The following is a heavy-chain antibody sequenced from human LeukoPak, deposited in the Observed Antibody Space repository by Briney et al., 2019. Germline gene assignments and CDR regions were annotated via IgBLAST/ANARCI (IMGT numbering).Heavy chain of an antibody. CDR3: ARGGYARWGFGEPYYFDY. V-gene: IGHV3-48*02. D-gene: IGHD3-10*01. Sequence: SGGSLRLSCAASGFTFSSYSMNWVRQAPGKGLEWVSYISSSSSTIYYADSVKGRFTISRDNAKNSLYLQMNSLRDEDTAVYYCARGGYARWGFGEPYYFDYWGQGTLVTVSS. CDR2: ISSSSSTI. CDR1: GFTFSSYS. J-gene: IGHJ4*02.